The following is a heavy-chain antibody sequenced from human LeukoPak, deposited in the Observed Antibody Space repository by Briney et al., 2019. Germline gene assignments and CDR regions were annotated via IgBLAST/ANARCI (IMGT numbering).Heavy chain of an antibody. D-gene: IGHD3-22*01. CDR2: INPNSGGT. V-gene: IGHV1-2*02. CDR1: GYTFTGYY. J-gene: IGHJ5*02. Sequence: AASVKVSCKASGYTFTGYYMHWVRQAPGQGLEWMGWINPNSGGTNYAQKFQGRVTMTRDTSISTAYMELSRLRSDDTAVYYCARGALGDYYDSSGYFGWFDPWGQGTLVTVSS. CDR3: ARGALGDYYDSSGYFGWFDP.